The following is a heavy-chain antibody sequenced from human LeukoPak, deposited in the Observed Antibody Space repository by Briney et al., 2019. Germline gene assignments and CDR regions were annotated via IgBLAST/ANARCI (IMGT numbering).Heavy chain of an antibody. J-gene: IGHJ3*02. V-gene: IGHV3-48*03. D-gene: IGHD3-9*01. CDR2: ISNSGSTI. CDR1: GFTFSNYE. CDR3: ARSLFWDILAPGAFDI. Sequence: GGSLRLSCAASGFTFSNYEMNWVRQAPGKGLEWVSYISNSGSTIYYADSVKGRFTISRDNAKNSLYLQMNSLRAEDTAVYYCARSLFWDILAPGAFDIWGQGTMVTVSS.